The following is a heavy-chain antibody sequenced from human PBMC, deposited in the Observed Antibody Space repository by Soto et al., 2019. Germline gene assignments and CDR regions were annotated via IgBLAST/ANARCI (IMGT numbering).Heavy chain of an antibody. V-gene: IGHV3-15*01. CDR3: TTDQLAPKPRWFDP. CDR1: GFTFSNAW. J-gene: IGHJ5*02. Sequence: PGGSLRLSCAASGFTFSNAWMSWVRQAPGKGLEWVGRIKSKTDGGTTDYAAPVKGRFTISRDDSKNTLYLQMNSLKTEDTAVYYCTTDQLAPKPRWFDPWGQGTLVTVSS. CDR2: IKSKTDGGTT.